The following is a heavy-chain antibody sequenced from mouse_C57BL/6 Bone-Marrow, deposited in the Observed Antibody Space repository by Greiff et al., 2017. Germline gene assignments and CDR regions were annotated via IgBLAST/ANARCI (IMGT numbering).Heavy chain of an antibody. V-gene: IGHV7-3*01. CDR1: GFTFTDYY. CDR2: IRNKANGYTT. Sequence: EVQLVESGGGLVQPGGSLSLSCAASGFTFTDYYMSWVRQPPGKALEWLGFIRNKANGYTTEYSASVKGRFTISRDNSQSILYLQMNALRAEDSATYYCARYHREAWFAYWGQGTLVTVSA. CDR3: ARYHREAWFAY. J-gene: IGHJ3*01.